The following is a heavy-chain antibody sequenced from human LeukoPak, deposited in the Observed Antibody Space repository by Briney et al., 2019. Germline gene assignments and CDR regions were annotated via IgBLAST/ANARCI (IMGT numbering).Heavy chain of an antibody. J-gene: IGHJ4*02. CDR3: ARVRGAITYYFDY. D-gene: IGHD1-26*01. Sequence: GGSLRLSCVASGFSFSTYAGGWVRQAPGKGLEWVSVIGDSGGRTHYADSVKGRFTISRDNSKSTLYLQMNSLRGEDTAVYYCARVRGAITYYFDYCGQGTLVTVSS. CDR2: IGDSGGRT. V-gene: IGHV3-23*01. CDR1: GFSFSTYA.